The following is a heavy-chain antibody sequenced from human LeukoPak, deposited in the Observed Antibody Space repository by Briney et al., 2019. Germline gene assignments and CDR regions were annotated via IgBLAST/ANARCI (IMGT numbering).Heavy chain of an antibody. V-gene: IGHV3-30*02. Sequence: GGSLRLSCAASGFTFTIFGLNWVRQAPGKGPEWVAFIRFDGSNKYYADSVKGRFTISRDNSKNTLYLQMNSLRAEDTAVYYCAKDSDYDPWGQGTLVTVSS. CDR2: IRFDGSNK. J-gene: IGHJ5*02. D-gene: IGHD4/OR15-4a*01. CDR3: AKDSDYDP. CDR1: GFTFTIFG.